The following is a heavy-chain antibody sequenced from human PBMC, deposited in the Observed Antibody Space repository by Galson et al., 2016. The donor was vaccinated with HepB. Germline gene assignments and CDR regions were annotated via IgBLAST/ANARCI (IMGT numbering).Heavy chain of an antibody. D-gene: IGHD3-16*01. CDR2: IYYNSDRI. Sequence: SLRLSCAASGFTFDDSAMHWVRQPPGKGLEWVSCIYYNSDRIGYADSVRGRFTISRDNARNSLYLQMNSLEPEDSALYYCVRDMAPGGAGVWGQGTTVTVSS. CDR1: GFTFDDSA. J-gene: IGHJ6*02. V-gene: IGHV3-9*01. CDR3: VRDMAPGGAGV.